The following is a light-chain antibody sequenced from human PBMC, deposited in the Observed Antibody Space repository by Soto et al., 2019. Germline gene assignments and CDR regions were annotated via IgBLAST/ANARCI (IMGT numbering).Light chain of an antibody. V-gene: IGLV2-23*01. Sequence: QSALTQPASVSGSPGQSITISCTGTSSDVGSYNLVSWYQQHPGKAPQLMIYEGSKRPSGVSNRFSGSKSGNTASLTISGLQAEDEADYYCCSYAGSIWVFGVGTKLTVL. CDR2: EGS. CDR1: SSDVGSYNL. J-gene: IGLJ3*02. CDR3: CSYAGSIWV.